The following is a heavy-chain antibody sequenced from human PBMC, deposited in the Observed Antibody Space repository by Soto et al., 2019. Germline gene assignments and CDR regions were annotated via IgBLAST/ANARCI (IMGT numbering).Heavy chain of an antibody. CDR3: ARDRIMIKFGGVIETYSTNWFDT. CDR2: IKQDGSEK. CDR1: GFTFSSYW. V-gene: IGHV3-7*01. Sequence: PGGSLRLSCAASGFTFSSYWMSWVRQAPGKGLEWVANIKQDGSEKYYVDSVKGRFTISRDNAKNSLYLQMNSLRAEDTAVYYCARDRIMIKFGGVIETYSTNWFDTWGQGTLVTVSS. D-gene: IGHD3-16*01. J-gene: IGHJ5*02.